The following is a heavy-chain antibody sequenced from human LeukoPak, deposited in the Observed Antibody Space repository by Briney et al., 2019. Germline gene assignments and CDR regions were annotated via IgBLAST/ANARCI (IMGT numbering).Heavy chain of an antibody. CDR3: AKGLSSSSWYHDAFDI. J-gene: IGHJ3*02. V-gene: IGHV3-9*01. CDR2: ISWNSGSI. D-gene: IGHD6-13*01. CDR1: GFTFDDYA. Sequence: GRSLRLSCAASGFTFDDYAMHWVRQAPGKGLEWVSGISWNSGSIGYADSVKGRFTISRDNAKNSLYLQMNSLRAEDTALYYCAKGLSSSSWYHDAFDIWGQGTMVTVSS.